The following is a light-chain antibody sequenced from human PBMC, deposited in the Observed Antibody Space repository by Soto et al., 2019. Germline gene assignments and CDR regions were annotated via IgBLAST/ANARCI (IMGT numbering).Light chain of an antibody. CDR1: QDISNS. J-gene: IGKJ3*01. CDR3: QHYDNLPRFT. CDR2: GAS. V-gene: IGKV1-33*01. Sequence: DIQMTQSPSSLSASVGDRVTITCQASQDISNSLNWYQQKPGKAPKLLIYGASNLKTGVPSRFSGSGSGTDFALIISSLQPEALATYYCQHYDNLPRFTFGPGTKVEI.